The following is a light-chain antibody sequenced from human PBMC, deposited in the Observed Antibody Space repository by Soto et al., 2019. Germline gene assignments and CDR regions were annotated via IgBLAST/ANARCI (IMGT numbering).Light chain of an antibody. CDR3: QHFNSYPWT. CDR2: DAS. Sequence: DIQMTQSPSSLSASVGDRVTITCQASQDISNYLSWYQQKPGKAPKLLLYDASDSEKGVPARFSGSGSGTDFTLTIISLQPEDFATYYCQHFNSYPWTFGQGTKVDIK. V-gene: IGKV1-33*01. J-gene: IGKJ1*01. CDR1: QDISNY.